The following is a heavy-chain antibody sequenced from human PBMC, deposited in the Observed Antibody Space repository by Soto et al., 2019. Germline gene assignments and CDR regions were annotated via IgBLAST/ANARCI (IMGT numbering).Heavy chain of an antibody. V-gene: IGHV1-69*12. CDR1: GGTFSSYA. D-gene: IGHD2-15*01. J-gene: IGHJ5*02. CDR2: IIPIFGTA. CDR3: ERDLSSRAGSGGKRGGNWFDP. Sequence: QVQLVQSGAEVKKPGSSVKVSCKASGGTFSSYAISWVRQAPGQGLEWMGGIIPIFGTANYAQKFQGRVTITADEYTSTAYMELSSLRSEDTAVYYCERDLSSRAGSGGKRGGNWFDPWGQGTLVTVSS.